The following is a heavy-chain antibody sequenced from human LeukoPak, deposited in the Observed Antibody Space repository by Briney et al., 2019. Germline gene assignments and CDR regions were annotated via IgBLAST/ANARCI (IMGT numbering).Heavy chain of an antibody. D-gene: IGHD1-26*01. CDR2: IKTDGSST. V-gene: IGHV3-74*01. Sequence: GGSLRLSCAASGFTFSSHWMHWVRQAPGKGLEWVSRIKTDGSSTSYADSVKGRFSISRDNAKNTLYLQMNGLRTEDTAMCFCAREVVGATDAFDIWGQGTMVTVSS. J-gene: IGHJ3*02. CDR3: AREVVGATDAFDI. CDR1: GFTFSSHW.